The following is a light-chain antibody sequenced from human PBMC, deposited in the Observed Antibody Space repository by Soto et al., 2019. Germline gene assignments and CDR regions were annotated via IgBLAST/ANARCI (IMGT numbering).Light chain of an antibody. V-gene: IGKV1-27*01. CDR1: QGITNY. Sequence: DIQMNQSPSSLSSSVGDRVTITCRASQGITNYLAWYQQKPGKVPKLLIYAASTLQSGVPSRLSGSESGTDFNLTISSLQPEDVATYYCQKYNSAPWTCGEGTKVEIK. CDR2: AAS. CDR3: QKYNSAPWT. J-gene: IGKJ1*01.